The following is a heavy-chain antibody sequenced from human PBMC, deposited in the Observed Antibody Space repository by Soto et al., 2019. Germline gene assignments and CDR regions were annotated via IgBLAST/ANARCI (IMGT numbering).Heavy chain of an antibody. CDR2: TYFRSKWYN. D-gene: IGHD5-12*01. V-gene: IGHV6-1*01. CDR3: AKGDNLGPKTGYAFDP. J-gene: IGHJ5*02. CDR1: GDSVSSNTAS. Sequence: SHTLSLTCAISGDSVSSNTASWNWIRQSPSRGLEWLGRTYFRSKWYNDYAVSVKSRIIINPDTSNNQFSLQLNSVTPEDTAVYFCAKGDNLGPKTGYAFDPWGQGTMGTVS.